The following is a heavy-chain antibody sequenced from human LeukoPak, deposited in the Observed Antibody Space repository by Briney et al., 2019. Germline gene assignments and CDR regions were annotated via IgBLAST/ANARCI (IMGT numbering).Heavy chain of an antibody. Sequence: KPSETLSLTCAVYGGSFSGYYWSWIRQPPGKGLEWIGEINHSGSTNYNPSLKSRVTISVDTSKNQFSLKLSSVTAADTAVYYCARDSSRSYYYYYYMDVWGKGTTVTVSS. CDR3: ARDSSRSYYYYYYMDV. J-gene: IGHJ6*03. CDR1: GGSFSGYY. V-gene: IGHV4-34*01. CDR2: INHSGST. D-gene: IGHD6-13*01.